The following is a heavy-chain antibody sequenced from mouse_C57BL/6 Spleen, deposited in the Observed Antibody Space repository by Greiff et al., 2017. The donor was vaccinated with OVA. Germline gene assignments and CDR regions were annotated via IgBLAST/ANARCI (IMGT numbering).Heavy chain of an antibody. CDR2: IHPNSGST. J-gene: IGHJ1*03. CDR3: ARYYYGSRGYFDV. D-gene: IGHD1-1*01. CDR1: GYTFTSYW. V-gene: IGHV1-64*01. Sequence: QVQLQQSGAELVKPGASVKLSCKASGYTFTSYWMHWVKQRPGQGLEWIGMIHPNSGSTNYNEKFKSKATLTVDKSSSTAYMQLSSLTSEDSAVYYCARYYYGSRGYFDVWGTGTTVTVSS.